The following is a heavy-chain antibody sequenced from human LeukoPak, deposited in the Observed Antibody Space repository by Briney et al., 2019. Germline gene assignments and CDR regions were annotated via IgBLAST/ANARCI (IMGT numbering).Heavy chain of an antibody. J-gene: IGHJ4*02. CDR1: GGSISSYY. D-gene: IGHD3-16*01. CDR2: IYYSGST. V-gene: IGHV4-59*01. Sequence: SETLSLTCTVSGGSISSYYWSWIRQPPGKGLEWIGYIYYSGSTNYNPSLKSRVTISVDTSKNQFSLKLSSVTAADTAVYYCARGVAVGGYFDYWGQGTLVTASS. CDR3: ARGVAVGGYFDY.